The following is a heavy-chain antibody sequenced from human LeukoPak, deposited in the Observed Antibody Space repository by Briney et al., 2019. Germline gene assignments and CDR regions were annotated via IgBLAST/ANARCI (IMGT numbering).Heavy chain of an antibody. CDR3: EALIEGFYYHMDV. Sequence: PSETLSLTCTVSGGSISGSYWSWIRQPAGKGLEWIGRMDTSGSTNYSPSLKSRVTMSADTSKNQFSLKVSFVTAADTAVYAREALIEGFYYHMDVWGKGTTVTVSS. V-gene: IGHV4-4*07. CDR1: GGSISGSY. D-gene: IGHD3-22*01. CDR2: MDTSGST. J-gene: IGHJ6*03.